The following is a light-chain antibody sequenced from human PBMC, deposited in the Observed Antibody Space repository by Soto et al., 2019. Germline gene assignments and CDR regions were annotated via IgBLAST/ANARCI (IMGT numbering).Light chain of an antibody. Sequence: DIVMTQSPEYLAVSLGERATINCKSSQNVLYSSNTKNLIAWYQLKPGQPPTLLIYWASTRESGVPDRFSGSGAGRDFTLTISSLRAEDVAVYYCQQYYSSPRYTFGQRTRLEIK. CDR1: QNVLYSSNTKNL. CDR2: WAS. V-gene: IGKV4-1*01. J-gene: IGKJ2*01. CDR3: QQYYSSPRYT.